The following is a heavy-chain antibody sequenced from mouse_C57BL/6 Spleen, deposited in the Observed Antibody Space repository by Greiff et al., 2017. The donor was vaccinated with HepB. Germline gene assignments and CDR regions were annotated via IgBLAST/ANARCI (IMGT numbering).Heavy chain of an antibody. CDR2: IYPRSGNN. CDR3: ARRGDYDGLYYFDY. J-gene: IGHJ2*01. D-gene: IGHD2-4*01. CDR1: GYTFTSYG. Sequence: QVQLQQSGAELARPGASVKLSCKASGYTFTSYGISWVKQRTGQGLEWIGEIYPRSGNNYYNEKFKGKATLTADKSSSTAYMELRSLTSEDSAVYFCARRGDYDGLYYFDYWGQGTTLTVSS. V-gene: IGHV1-81*01.